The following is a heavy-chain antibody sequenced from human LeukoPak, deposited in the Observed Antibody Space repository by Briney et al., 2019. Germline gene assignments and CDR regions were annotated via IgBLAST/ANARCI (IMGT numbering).Heavy chain of an antibody. CDR2: INIGGGTT. D-gene: IGHD4-17*01. CDR1: GYTFTSYA. V-gene: IGHV1-46*01. J-gene: IGHJ4*02. Sequence: ASVKVSCKASGYTFTSYAMHWVRQAPGQGLEWMGIINIGGGTTIYAQKFQGRVTMTRDTSTSTAYMELSSLTSEDTAVYFCVRDHEYGDNDYWGQGTLVTVSS. CDR3: VRDHEYGDNDY.